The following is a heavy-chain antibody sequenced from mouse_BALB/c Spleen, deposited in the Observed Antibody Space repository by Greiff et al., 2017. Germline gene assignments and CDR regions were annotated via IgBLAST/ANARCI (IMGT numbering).Heavy chain of an antibody. CDR2: IYPGDGDT. CDR3: ARGGDGNYEGLDAMDD. J-gene: IGHJ4*01. D-gene: IGHD2-1*01. CDR1: GYAFSSYW. Sequence: QVQLQQSGAELVRPGSSVKISCKASGYAFSSYWMNWVKQRPGQGLEWIGQIYPGDGDTNYNGKFKGKATLTADKSSSTAYMQLSSLTSEDSAVYFCARGGDGNYEGLDAMDDWGQGTSVTVSS. V-gene: IGHV1-80*01.